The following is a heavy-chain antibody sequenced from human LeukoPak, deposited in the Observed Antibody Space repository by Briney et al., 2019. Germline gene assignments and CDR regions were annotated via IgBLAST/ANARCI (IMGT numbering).Heavy chain of an antibody. CDR1: GGSFSGYY. V-gene: IGHV4-34*01. J-gene: IGHJ3*02. CDR3: ARPVGATVFDI. CDR2: INHSGST. D-gene: IGHD1-26*01. Sequence: PSETLSLTCAVYGGSFSGYYWSWIRQPPGKGLEWIGEINHSGSTNYNPSLKSRVTISVDTSKNQFSLKLSSVTAADMAVYYCARPVGATVFDIWGQGTMVTVSS.